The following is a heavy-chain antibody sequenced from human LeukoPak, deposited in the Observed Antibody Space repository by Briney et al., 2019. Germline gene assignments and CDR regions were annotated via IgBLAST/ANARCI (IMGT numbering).Heavy chain of an antibody. CDR3: ARRIGYSSGHSAVYYFDY. J-gene: IGHJ4*02. CDR1: GFTFSTYW. D-gene: IGHD6-19*01. CDR2: INSGGGDT. V-gene: IGHV3-74*01. Sequence: GGSLRLSCAASGFTFSTYWMHWVRQAPGKGLVWVSLINSGGGDTRYADSVKGRFTISRDNAKNTLYLQMNSLRADDTAVYYCARRIGYSSGHSAVYYFDYWGQGTLVTVSS.